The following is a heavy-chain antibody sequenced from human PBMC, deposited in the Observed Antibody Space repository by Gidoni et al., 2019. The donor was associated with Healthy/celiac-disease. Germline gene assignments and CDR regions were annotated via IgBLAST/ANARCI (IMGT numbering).Heavy chain of an antibody. CDR1: GFNCGDYA. J-gene: IGHJ4*02. V-gene: IGHV3-49*03. D-gene: IGHD6-13*01. CDR3: TRVLDGSPWSEWFDY. Sequence: EVHLVESGGGLIQPGRSLRLSCTASGFNCGDYAMNWLRQAPGKGLEWVSSIRNKAYGGTVYYAASVKGKFTISRDDSQSVAYLQMNSLETEDTAIYYCTRVLDGSPWSEWFDYWGRGTLVTVSS. CDR2: IRNKAYGGTV.